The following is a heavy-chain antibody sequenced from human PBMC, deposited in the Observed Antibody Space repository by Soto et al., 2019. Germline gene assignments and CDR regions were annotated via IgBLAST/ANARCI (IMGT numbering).Heavy chain of an antibody. CDR1: GFTFSSCA. J-gene: IGHJ6*02. Sequence: GGSLRLSCAASGFTFSSCAMGWVRQAPGKGLEWVSDIIDSGASTYYVDSVKGRFTISRDNAKNSLYLQMNSLRAEDTAVYYCARDHIAAAGSEYYYYGMDVWGQGTTVTVSS. V-gene: IGHV3-23*01. CDR2: IIDSGAST. CDR3: ARDHIAAAGSEYYYYGMDV. D-gene: IGHD6-13*01.